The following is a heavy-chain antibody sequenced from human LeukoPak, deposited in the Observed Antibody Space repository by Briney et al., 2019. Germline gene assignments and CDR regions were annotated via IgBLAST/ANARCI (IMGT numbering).Heavy chain of an antibody. D-gene: IGHD6-13*01. V-gene: IGHV4-34*01. CDR3: ASYQLAFDY. CDR1: GGSLSGYY. CDR2: INHSGST. J-gene: IGHJ4*02. Sequence: WESLSLTCAVYGGSLSGYYWSWIRQPPGKGLEWIGEINHSGSTNYNPSLKSRVTISVDTSKNQFSLKLSSVTAADTAVYYCASYQLAFDYWGQGTLVTVSS.